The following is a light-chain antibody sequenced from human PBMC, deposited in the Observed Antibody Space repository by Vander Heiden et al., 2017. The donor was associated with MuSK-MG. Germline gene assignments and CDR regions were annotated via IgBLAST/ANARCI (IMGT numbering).Light chain of an antibody. CDR3: QQSYSTPRT. V-gene: IGKV1-39*01. CDR2: AAS. CDR1: QSISSY. Sequence: IQMTQSPSSLSASVGDRVTITCRASQSISSYLNWYQQKPGNAPKLLIYAASSLQSGVPSRFSGSGSGTDVTLTISSLQPEDFATYYCQQSYSTPRTFGQGTKVEIK. J-gene: IGKJ1*01.